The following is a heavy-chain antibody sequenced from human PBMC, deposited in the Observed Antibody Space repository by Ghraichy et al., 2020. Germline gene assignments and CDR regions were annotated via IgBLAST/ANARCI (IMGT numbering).Heavy chain of an antibody. Sequence: GGSLRLSCAASGFTFSGYAMSWVRQAPGKGLEWVSAISGSGSSTFYADSVKGRFTISRDNSKTTLYLQMNSLRAEDTAVYYCAKNRFFEWLVSLNWFDPWGQGTQVTVSS. CDR1: GFTFSGYA. CDR2: ISGSGSST. CDR3: AKNRFFEWLVSLNWFDP. D-gene: IGHD3-3*01. V-gene: IGHV3-23*01. J-gene: IGHJ5*02.